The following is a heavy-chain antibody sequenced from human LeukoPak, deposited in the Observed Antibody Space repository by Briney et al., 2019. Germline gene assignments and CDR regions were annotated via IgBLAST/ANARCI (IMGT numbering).Heavy chain of an antibody. J-gene: IGHJ4*02. D-gene: IGHD2-15*01. CDR1: AGSVSSSF. CDR3: ARSGGGGGGY. CDR2: IFYTGIT. Sequence: QLQLQELGPGLVIPTTTLSPPCTVSAGSVSSSFWSWIRQSPGREPEGIGCIFYTGITNYTPSLKSRVTISVDTSKNQFSLKMGGVTAADTAVYYCARSGGGGGGYWGQGTLVTVSS. V-gene: IGHV4-59*02.